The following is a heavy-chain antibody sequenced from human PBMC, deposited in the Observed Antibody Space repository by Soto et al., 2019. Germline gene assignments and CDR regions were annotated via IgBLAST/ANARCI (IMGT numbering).Heavy chain of an antibody. J-gene: IGHJ4*02. Sequence: EVQLLESGGGLVQPGGSLRLSCAASGFTFSSYAMSWVRQAPGKGLEWVSAISGSGGSTYYADSVKGRFTISRDNSKNTLYLQMNSLRAEDTAVYYCAKSTARRFLEWFHALFDYWGQGTLVTVSS. CDR1: GFTFSSYA. D-gene: IGHD3-3*01. V-gene: IGHV3-23*01. CDR2: ISGSGGST. CDR3: AKSTARRFLEWFHALFDY.